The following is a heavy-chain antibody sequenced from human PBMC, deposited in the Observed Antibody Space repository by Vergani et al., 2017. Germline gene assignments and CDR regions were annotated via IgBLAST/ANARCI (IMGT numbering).Heavy chain of an antibody. V-gene: IGHV3-11*06. CDR3: ARDPTMVRGVIKDYFDY. D-gene: IGHD3-10*01. CDR2: ISSSSSYT. Sequence: QVQLVESGGGLVKPGGSLRLSCAASGFTFSDYYMSWIRQAPGKGLEWVSYISSSSSYTNYAESVKGRFTISRDNAKNSLYLQMNSLRAEDTAVYYCARDPTMVRGVIKDYFDYWGQGTLVTVSS. CDR1: GFTFSDYY. J-gene: IGHJ4*02.